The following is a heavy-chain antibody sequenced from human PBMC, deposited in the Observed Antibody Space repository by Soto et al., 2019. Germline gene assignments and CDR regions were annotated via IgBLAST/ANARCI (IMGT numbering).Heavy chain of an antibody. V-gene: IGHV4-59*01. CDR3: ARAGWKDSSGYYWDY. J-gene: IGHJ4*02. CDR2: IYYSGST. Sequence: QVQLQESGPGLVKTSETLSLTCSVSGGSISGYYWSWIRQFPGKGLEWIGYIYYSGSTNYTPSLKSRLTISVDTSKNQFSLNLRSVTATDTAVYYCARAGWKDSSGYYWDYWGQGTLVTVSS. D-gene: IGHD3-22*01. CDR1: GGSISGYY.